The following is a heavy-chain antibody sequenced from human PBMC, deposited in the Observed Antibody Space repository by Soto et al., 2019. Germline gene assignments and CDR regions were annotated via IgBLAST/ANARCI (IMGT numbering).Heavy chain of an antibody. CDR1: GFTFSSYG. V-gene: IGHV3-30*18. CDR2: ISYDGSNK. Sequence: GGSLRLSCAASGFTFSSYGMHWVRQAPGKGLEWVAVISYDGSNKYYADSVKGRFTISRDNSKNTLYLQMDSLRAEDTAVYYCAKDHRMQWLVQKSGMDVWGQGTTVTVSS. CDR3: AKDHRMQWLVQKSGMDV. D-gene: IGHD6-19*01. J-gene: IGHJ6*02.